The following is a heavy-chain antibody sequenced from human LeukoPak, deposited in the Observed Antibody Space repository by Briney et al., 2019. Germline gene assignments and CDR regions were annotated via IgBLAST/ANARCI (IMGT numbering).Heavy chain of an antibody. D-gene: IGHD3-16*01. J-gene: IGHJ4*02. CDR2: IKQDGSEK. CDR3: AGSFNPSAYSPLDY. CDR1: GFTFSSYW. V-gene: IGHV3-7*01. Sequence: GGSLRLSCAASGFTFSSYWMSWVRQAPGKGLEWVANIKQDGSEKYYVDSVKGRFTISRDNTETSLYLQMNSLRAEDTAVYFCAGSFNPSAYSPLDYWGQGTLVTVSS.